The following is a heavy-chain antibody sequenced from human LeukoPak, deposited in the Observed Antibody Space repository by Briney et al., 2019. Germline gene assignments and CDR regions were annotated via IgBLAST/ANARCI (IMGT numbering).Heavy chain of an antibody. V-gene: IGHV3-23*01. Sequence: GGSLRLSCAASGFTFSSYAMSWVRQAPGKGLEWVSAISGSGGSTYYADSVKGRFTISRDNSKNTLYLQLNSLRAEDTAVYYCAKGRGASCTSCFNYWGQGTLVTVSS. CDR1: GFTFSSYA. D-gene: IGHD2-2*01. CDR2: ISGSGGST. CDR3: AKGRGASCTSCFNY. J-gene: IGHJ4*02.